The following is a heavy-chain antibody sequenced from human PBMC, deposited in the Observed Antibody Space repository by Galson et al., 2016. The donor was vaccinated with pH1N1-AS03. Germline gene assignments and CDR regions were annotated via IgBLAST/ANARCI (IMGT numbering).Heavy chain of an antibody. CDR1: GGTFSSYA. V-gene: IGHV1-69*10. CDR3: AHRDYGFDY. CDR2: IIASVGIT. Sequence: SVKVSCKASGGTFSSYAISWVRQAPGQGLEWMGGIIASVGITSYAQEFQGRVTITADEPTSTAYMELSSRRSEDTAVYFCAHRDYGFDYGGQGTLVTVSS. D-gene: IGHD4-17*01. J-gene: IGHJ4*02.